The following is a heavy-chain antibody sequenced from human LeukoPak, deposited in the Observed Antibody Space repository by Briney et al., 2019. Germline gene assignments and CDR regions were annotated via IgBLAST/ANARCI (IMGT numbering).Heavy chain of an antibody. Sequence: GASVKVSCKASGYTFTSYGISWVRQAPGQGLEWMGWISAYNGNTNYAQKLQGRVTMTTDTSTSTAYMELRSLRSGDTTVYYCARDQCSSTSCSLGWFDPWGQGTLVTVSS. V-gene: IGHV1-18*01. J-gene: IGHJ5*02. CDR1: GYTFTSYG. CDR2: ISAYNGNT. D-gene: IGHD2-2*01. CDR3: ARDQCSSTSCSLGWFDP.